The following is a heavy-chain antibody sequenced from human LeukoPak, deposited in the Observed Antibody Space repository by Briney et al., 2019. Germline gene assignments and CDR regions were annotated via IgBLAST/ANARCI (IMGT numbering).Heavy chain of an antibody. CDR1: TFTVTNNN. Sequence: LTFTSSASTFTVTNNNMTWHRPAQGQGLEWCTDTDRVQITNYADILKGRITISRDSSKNTVYIQMNSLRAEDTAVYYCVGDRLFGWLFEFWGQGNLVTVSS. D-gene: IGHD3-16*01. J-gene: IGHJ4*02. CDR2: TDRVQIT. CDR3: VGDRLFGWLFEF. V-gene: IGHV3-53*01.